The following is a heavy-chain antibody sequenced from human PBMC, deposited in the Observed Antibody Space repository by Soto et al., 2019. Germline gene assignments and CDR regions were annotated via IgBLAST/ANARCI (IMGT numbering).Heavy chain of an antibody. D-gene: IGHD3-22*01. J-gene: IGHJ3*02. CDR1: GFSLSTSGMC. Sequence: SGPTLVNPTQTLTLTCTLSGFSLSTSGMCVSWIRQPPGKDLEWLALIDRDDDKYYSTALKTRLTISKDTSKNQVFLTMTNMDPVDTATYYCARANYYDSSGCLPGAFDSWGQGTMVTVSS. CDR2: IDRDDDK. CDR3: ARANYYDSSGCLPGAFDS. V-gene: IGHV2-70*01.